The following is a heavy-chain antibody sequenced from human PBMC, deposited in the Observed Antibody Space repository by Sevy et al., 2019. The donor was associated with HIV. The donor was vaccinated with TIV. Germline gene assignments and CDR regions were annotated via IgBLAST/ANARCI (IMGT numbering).Heavy chain of an antibody. J-gene: IGHJ4*02. CDR1: GYTLTKLG. CDR3: ATTKDYYESSGSPFDY. V-gene: IGHV1-24*01. Sequence: ASVKVSSKVSGYTLTKLGMHWVRQAPGKGLEWMGSFVPEDGETIYAQKFQGRLTMTEDTSTDTAYMDLSSLRSEDTAVYFCATTKDYYESSGSPFDYWGQGTVVTVSS. CDR2: FVPEDGET. D-gene: IGHD3-22*01.